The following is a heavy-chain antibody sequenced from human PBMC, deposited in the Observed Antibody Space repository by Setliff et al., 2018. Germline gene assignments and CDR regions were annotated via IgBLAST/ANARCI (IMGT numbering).Heavy chain of an antibody. V-gene: IGHV1-69*13. CDR3: ARGPSGWSSATSRYYFYMDV. CDR1: GGTFSTYA. D-gene: IGHD6-19*01. Sequence: GASVKVSCKASGGTFSTYAVNWVRQAPGQGLEWMGGIVPIRGAADYAQKFQGKVIITADGSTSTAYMELTSLRSDDAAVYYCARGPSGWSSATSRYYFYMDVWGKGTTVTVSS. CDR2: IVPIRGAA. J-gene: IGHJ6*03.